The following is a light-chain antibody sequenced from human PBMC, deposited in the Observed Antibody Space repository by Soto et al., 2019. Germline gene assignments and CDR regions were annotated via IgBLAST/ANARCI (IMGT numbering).Light chain of an antibody. J-gene: IGLJ2*01. CDR3: SSYASSRDVF. CDR2: EVS. V-gene: IGLV2-14*01. CDR1: SSDVGGYNY. Sequence: QSALTQPASVSGSPGQSITISCTGTSSDVGGYNYVSWYQQYPGKAPKLMIYEVSNRPSGVSNRFSGSKSGNTAPLTISGLQAEDEADYYCSSYASSRDVFFGGGTKLTVL.